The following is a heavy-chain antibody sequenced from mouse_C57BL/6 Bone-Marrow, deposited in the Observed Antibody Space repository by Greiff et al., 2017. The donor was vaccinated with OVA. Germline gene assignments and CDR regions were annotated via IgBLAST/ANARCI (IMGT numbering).Heavy chain of an antibody. CDR1: GYTFTSYW. V-gene: IGHV1-52*01. J-gene: IGHJ3*01. D-gene: IGHD1-1*01. CDR3: ARSLITTPVAKGFAY. CDR2: IDPSDSET. Sequence: QVQLQQSGAELVRPGSSVKLSCKASGYTFTSYWMHWVKQRPIQGLEWIGNIDPSDSETHYNQKFKDKATLTVDKSSSTAYMQLSSLTSEDSAVYYCARSLITTPVAKGFAYWGQGTLVTVSA.